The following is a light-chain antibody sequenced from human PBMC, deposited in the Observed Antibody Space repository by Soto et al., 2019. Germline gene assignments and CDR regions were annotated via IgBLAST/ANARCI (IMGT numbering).Light chain of an antibody. V-gene: IGKV3-20*01. CDR2: GAS. Sequence: EIVLMQSPGTLSLSPGKRATLSCRASQSVSNNYVAWYQQKPGQAPRLLIAGASSRATGIPDRFSGSGSGTDFTLTISRLEPEDFAVYYCQQYGSSPPLTFGGGTKVDIK. CDR1: QSVSNNY. J-gene: IGKJ4*01. CDR3: QQYGSSPPLT.